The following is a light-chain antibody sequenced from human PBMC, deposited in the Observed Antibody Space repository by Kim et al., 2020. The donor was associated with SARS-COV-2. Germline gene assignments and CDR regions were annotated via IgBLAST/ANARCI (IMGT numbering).Light chain of an antibody. V-gene: IGLV3-25*03. CDR1: ALPGQH. CDR2: KDS. Sequence: VSPRQAASITCSGDALPGQHAAWYQQKSGQAPGLVIYKDSERPSGIPERFSGSSSGTTVTLTISGVQAEDDADYYWQSADSSGTYVFGSGTKVTVL. CDR3: QSADSSGTYV. J-gene: IGLJ1*01.